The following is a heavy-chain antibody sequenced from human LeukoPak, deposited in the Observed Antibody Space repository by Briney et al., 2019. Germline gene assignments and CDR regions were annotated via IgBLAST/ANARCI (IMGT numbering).Heavy chain of an antibody. V-gene: IGHV4-61*02. J-gene: IGHJ4*02. CDR1: GGSISSGSYY. CDR2: IYTSGST. D-gene: IGHD3-10*01. Sequence: SETLSLTCTVSGGSISSGSYYWSWIRQPAGKGLEWIGRIYTSGSTNYNPSLKSRVTISVDTSKNQFSLKLSSVTAADTAVYYCAMGITMVRGFDYWGQGTLVTVSS. CDR3: AMGITMVRGFDY.